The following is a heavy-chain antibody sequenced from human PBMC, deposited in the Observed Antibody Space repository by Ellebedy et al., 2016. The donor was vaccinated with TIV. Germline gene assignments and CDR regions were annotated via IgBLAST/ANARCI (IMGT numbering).Heavy chain of an antibody. D-gene: IGHD6-19*01. J-gene: IGHJ4*02. CDR2: IYYDGSA. CDR3: ARPDRGSSGWYVD. CDR1: GASITSSDYY. Sequence: GSLRLSXTVSGASITSSDYYWGWIRQPPGKGLAWIGSIYYDGSAYYNPSLKRRVTMSVDTSKNQFSLIVTSVTAADTSVYYCARPDRGSSGWYVDWGQGTLVTVSS. V-gene: IGHV4-39*01.